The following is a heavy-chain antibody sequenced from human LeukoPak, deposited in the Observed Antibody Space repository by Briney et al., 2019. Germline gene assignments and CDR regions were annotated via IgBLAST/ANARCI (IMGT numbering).Heavy chain of an antibody. CDR3: ARGGYNIPYYFDY. D-gene: IGHD5-18*01. CDR1: GFTFSSYA. J-gene: IGHJ4*02. Sequence: GGSLRLSCAASGFTFSSYAMSWVRQAPGKGLEWVSVIYSGGSTYYADSVKGRFTISRDNSKNTLYLQMNSLRAEDTAVNYCARGGYNIPYYFDYWGQGPLVTVSS. V-gene: IGHV3-66*01. CDR2: IYSGGST.